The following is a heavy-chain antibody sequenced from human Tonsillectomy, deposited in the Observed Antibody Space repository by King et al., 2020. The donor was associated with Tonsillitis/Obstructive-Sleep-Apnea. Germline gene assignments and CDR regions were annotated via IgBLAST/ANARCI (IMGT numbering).Heavy chain of an antibody. CDR2: IYYSGST. V-gene: IGHV4-31*03. J-gene: IGHJ3*02. CDR1: GGSISSGGYY. CDR3: ARLQSHYDIWTGYLREGAFDI. Sequence: QLQLQESGPGLVKPSQTLSLTCTVSGGSISSGGYYWSWIRQHPGKGLEWIGYIYYSGSTYYNPSLKSRVTISVDTSKNQFSLKLSSVTAADTAVYYCARLQSHYDIWTGYLREGAFDIWGQGTMVTVSS. D-gene: IGHD3-9*01.